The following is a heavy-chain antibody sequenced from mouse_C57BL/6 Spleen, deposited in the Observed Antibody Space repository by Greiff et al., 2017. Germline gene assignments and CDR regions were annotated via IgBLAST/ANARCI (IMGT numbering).Heavy chain of an antibody. CDR2: IYPGSGNT. D-gene: IGHD2-5*01. J-gene: IGHJ1*03. Sequence: VQLQQSGAELVRPGASVKLSCKASGYTFTDYYINWVKQRPGQGLEWIARIYPGSGNTYYNEKFKGKATLTAEKSSSTAYMQLSSLTSEDSAVYFCARSGLDSNYWYFDVWGTGTTVTVSS. CDR3: ARSGLDSNYWYFDV. V-gene: IGHV1-76*01. CDR1: GYTFTDYY.